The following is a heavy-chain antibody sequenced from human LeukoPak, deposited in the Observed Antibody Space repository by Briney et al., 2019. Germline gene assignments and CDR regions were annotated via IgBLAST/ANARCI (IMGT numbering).Heavy chain of an antibody. CDR1: GFTFSDYY. D-gene: IGHD3-3*01. V-gene: IGHV3-11*01. Sequence: GGSLRLSCAASGFTFSDYYMSWIRQAPGKGLEWVSYISSSGSTIYYADSVKGRFTISRDNAKNSLYLQMNSLRAEDTAVYYCARVGYDFWSAKVSDNWFDPWGQGTLVTVSS. CDR2: ISSSGSTI. J-gene: IGHJ5*02. CDR3: ARVGYDFWSAKVSDNWFDP.